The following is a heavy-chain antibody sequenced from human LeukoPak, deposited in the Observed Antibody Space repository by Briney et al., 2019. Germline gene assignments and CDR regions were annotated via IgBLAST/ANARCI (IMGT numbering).Heavy chain of an antibody. V-gene: IGHV4-4*07. Sequence: SETLSLTCTVSGGSISGYYWSWIRQPAGKGLEWIGHIYSSGSTNYNPSLKSRLTISVDTSKNQFSLKLRSVTAADTAVYYCARGYYYDQNWLDPWGQGTLVTVSS. CDR3: ARGYYYDQNWLDP. D-gene: IGHD3-22*01. J-gene: IGHJ5*02. CDR2: IYSSGST. CDR1: GGSISGYY.